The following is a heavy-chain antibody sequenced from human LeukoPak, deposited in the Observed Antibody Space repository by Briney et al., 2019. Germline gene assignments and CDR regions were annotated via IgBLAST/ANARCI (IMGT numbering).Heavy chain of an antibody. D-gene: IGHD3-16*02. CDR3: ARSRAEKVPVWGSYRHHDAFDL. J-gene: IGHJ3*01. CDR1: GYSFPKYW. Sequence: LRGSLKISCKGSGYSFPKYWIGGVRQMPGKGLEWMGIIYPGDSDTIYKPSFQGHITVSDDMSISTAYLQWSSLRASDTAMYYCARSRAEKVPVWGSYRHHDAFDLWGQGTRVTVSS. CDR2: IYPGDSDT. V-gene: IGHV5-51*01.